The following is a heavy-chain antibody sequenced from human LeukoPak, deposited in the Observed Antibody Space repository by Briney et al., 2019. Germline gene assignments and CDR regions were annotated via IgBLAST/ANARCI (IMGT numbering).Heavy chain of an antibody. CDR1: GFSLSTSGVG. CDR2: IYWNDDK. V-gene: IGHV2-5*01. J-gene: IGHJ5*02. D-gene: IGHD2-2*01. CDR3: AHSLTGVPAAYNWFDP. Sequence: ESGPTLVKPTQTLTLTCTFSGFSLSTSGVGVGWIRQPPGKALEGLALIYWNDDKRYSPSLKCRLTITKDTSKNQVVLTMTNMDPVDTATYYCAHSLTGVPAAYNWFDPWGQGTLVTVSS.